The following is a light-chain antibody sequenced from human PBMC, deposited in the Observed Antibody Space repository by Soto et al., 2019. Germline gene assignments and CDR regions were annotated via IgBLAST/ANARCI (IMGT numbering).Light chain of an antibody. CDR3: ISYTVSRSYV. CDR2: EVS. CDR1: SSDVGGYNY. Sequence: QSALTQPASVSGSPGQSITISCTGTSSDVGGYNYVSWYQQHPGKAPKLMIYEVSNRPSGVSNRFSGSKSGNTASLTISGLQAEDEADYYCISYTVSRSYVFGPGTKLTVL. V-gene: IGLV2-14*01. J-gene: IGLJ1*01.